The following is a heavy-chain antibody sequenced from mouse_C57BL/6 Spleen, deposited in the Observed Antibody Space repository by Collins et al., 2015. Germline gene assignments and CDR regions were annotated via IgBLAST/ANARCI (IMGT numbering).Heavy chain of an antibody. CDR3: ARGANHYYGSRSYYFDY. V-gene: IGHV1-64*01. Sequence: QVQLQQPAAELVKPGASVKLSCKASGYTFTSYWMHWVKQRPGQGLEWIGMIQPNSGSANYNEKFKSKATLTVDKSSSTAYMQLSSLTSEDSAVYYCARGANHYYGSRSYYFDYWGQGTTPTVSS. CDR1: GYTFTSYW. J-gene: IGHJ2*01. CDR2: IQPNSGSA. D-gene: IGHD1-1*01.